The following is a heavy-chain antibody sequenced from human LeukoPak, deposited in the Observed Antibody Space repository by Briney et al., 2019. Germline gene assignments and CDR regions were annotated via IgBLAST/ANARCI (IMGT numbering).Heavy chain of an antibody. CDR3: ARGGTVPTGGLGNY. J-gene: IGHJ4*02. D-gene: IGHD4-17*01. CDR2: INTNTGNP. Sequence: ASVKVSCTASGYTFTTYAINWVRQAPGQGLEWMGWINTNTGNPTYAQGFTGRFVFSLDTSVSTAYLQISSLKAEDTAVYYCARGGTVPTGGLGNYWGQGTLVTVSS. CDR1: GYTFTTYA. V-gene: IGHV7-4-1*02.